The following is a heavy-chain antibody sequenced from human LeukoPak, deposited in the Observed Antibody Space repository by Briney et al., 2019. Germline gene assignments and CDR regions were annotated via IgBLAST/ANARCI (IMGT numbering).Heavy chain of an antibody. J-gene: IGHJ4*02. CDR1: GFSFSRFG. CDR2: ISSTSGDV. Sequence: PGGSLRLSCVASGFSFSRFGMNWVRQAPGKALEWVSHISSTSGDVYYADSAKGRFTISRDNAKNSLYLQMNSLRAEDTAVYYCARAESSTFGGVIFPDYWGQGTLVTVSS. CDR3: ARAESSTFGGVIFPDY. D-gene: IGHD3-16*02. V-gene: IGHV3-48*01.